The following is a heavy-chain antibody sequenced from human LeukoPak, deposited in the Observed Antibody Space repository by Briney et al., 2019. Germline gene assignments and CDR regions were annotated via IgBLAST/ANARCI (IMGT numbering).Heavy chain of an antibody. CDR2: IYYSGST. J-gene: IGHJ3*02. CDR1: GGSISSYY. CDR3: ARHQGEGIVATAAFDI. V-gene: IGHV4-59*08. D-gene: IGHD5-12*01. Sequence: SETLSLTCTVSGGSISSYYWSWIRQPPGKGLEWIGYIYYSGSTNYNPSLKSRVTISVDTSKNQFSLKLSSVTAADTAVYCCARHQGEGIVATAAFDIWGQGTMVTVSS.